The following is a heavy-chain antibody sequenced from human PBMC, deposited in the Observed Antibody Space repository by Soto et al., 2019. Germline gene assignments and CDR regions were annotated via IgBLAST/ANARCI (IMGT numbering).Heavy chain of an antibody. J-gene: IGHJ5*02. V-gene: IGHV1-3*01. Sequence: ASVKVSCKASGYTFTSYAIHWVRQAPGQRLEWMGWINAGNGNTKYSQKFQGRVTITRDTSASTAYMELSSLRSEDTAVYYCARDPGAYYDSSGPLNWLDPWGQGTLVTVSS. CDR1: GYTFTSYA. D-gene: IGHD3-22*01. CDR2: INAGNGNT. CDR3: ARDPGAYYDSSGPLNWLDP.